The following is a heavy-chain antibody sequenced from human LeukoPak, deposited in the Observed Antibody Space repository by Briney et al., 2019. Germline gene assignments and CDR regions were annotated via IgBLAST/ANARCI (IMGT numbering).Heavy chain of an antibody. CDR3: TTPKYSGYDFYF. CDR1: GFSFSDEY. D-gene: IGHD5-12*01. Sequence: PGGSLRLSCAASGFSFSDEYMSWIRQAPGKGLEWVGRIKSKTDGGTTDYAAPVKGRFTISRDDSKNTLFLQMNSLKTEDTATYYCTTPKYSGYDFYFWGQGTLVTVSS. V-gene: IGHV3-15*01. J-gene: IGHJ4*02. CDR2: IKSKTDGGTT.